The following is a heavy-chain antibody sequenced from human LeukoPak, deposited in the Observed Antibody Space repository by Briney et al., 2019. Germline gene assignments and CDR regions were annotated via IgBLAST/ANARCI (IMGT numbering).Heavy chain of an antibody. CDR3: AKDKMATIISDAFDI. J-gene: IGHJ3*02. V-gene: IGHV3-7*03. D-gene: IGHD5-24*01. Sequence: PGGSLRLSCAASGFTFSSYWMNWARQAPGKGLEWVASINHNGNVNYYVDSVKGRFTISRDNAKNSLYPQMNSLRAEDTALYYCAKDKMATIISDAFDIWGQGTMVTVSS. CDR1: GFTFSSYW. CDR2: INHNGNVN.